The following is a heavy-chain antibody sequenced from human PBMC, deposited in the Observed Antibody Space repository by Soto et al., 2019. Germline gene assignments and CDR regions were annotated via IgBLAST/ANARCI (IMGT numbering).Heavy chain of an antibody. D-gene: IGHD6-13*01. CDR1: GGSISSGGYY. V-gene: IGHV4-31*03. CDR3: AGAHRIAAAGNGNWFDP. Sequence: QVQLQESGPGLVQPSQTLSLTCTVSGGSISSGGYYWSWICQHPVKGLEGIGYIYYSGSTYYNPSLKSRVTISGDTSKHQFSLKLSSVTAADTAVYYCAGAHRIAAAGNGNWFDPWGQGTQVTVSS. J-gene: IGHJ5*02. CDR2: IYYSGST.